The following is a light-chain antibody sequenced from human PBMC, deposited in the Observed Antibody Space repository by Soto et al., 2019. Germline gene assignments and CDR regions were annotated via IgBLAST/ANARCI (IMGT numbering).Light chain of an antibody. CDR1: QSLVYGDGHTY. Sequence: DVVLTQSPLSRPVTLGQPASISCRSSQSLVYGDGHTYLSWFHQRPGQSPRRLIYTISDRASGVPDRFSGSGSGTDFTLKISGLEAEDVGVYNSMLSARRPWTLAAGTKVDIK. CDR2: TIS. CDR3: MLSARRPWT. J-gene: IGKJ1*01. V-gene: IGKV2-30*01.